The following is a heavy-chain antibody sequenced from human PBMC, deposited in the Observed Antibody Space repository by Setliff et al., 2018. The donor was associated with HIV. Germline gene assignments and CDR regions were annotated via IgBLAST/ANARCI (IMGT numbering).Heavy chain of an antibody. CDR3: ARGQYGDELFDY. CDR1: GYTFTNYG. J-gene: IGHJ4*02. CDR2: LASYNDDA. V-gene: IGHV1-18*01. Sequence: GASVKVSCKASGYTFTNYGITWVRQAPGHGLEWMGWLASYNDDANYAQNLQGRVTMTTDKSTSTAYMDLRSLRSDDTAVYYCARGQYGDELFDYWGQGTLVPVSS. D-gene: IGHD4-17*01.